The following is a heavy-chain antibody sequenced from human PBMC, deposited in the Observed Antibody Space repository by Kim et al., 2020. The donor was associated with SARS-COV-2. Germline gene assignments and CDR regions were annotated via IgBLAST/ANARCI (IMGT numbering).Heavy chain of an antibody. CDR2: INHSGST. D-gene: IGHD6-19*01. CDR1: GGSFSGYY. Sequence: SETLSHTCAVYGGSFSGYYWSWIRQPPGKGLEWIGEINHSGSTNYNPSLKSRVTISVDTSRNQFSLKLSSVTAADTAVYYCARVAVAVAGRGDFDYWGQG. J-gene: IGHJ4*02. V-gene: IGHV4-34*01. CDR3: ARVAVAVAGRGDFDY.